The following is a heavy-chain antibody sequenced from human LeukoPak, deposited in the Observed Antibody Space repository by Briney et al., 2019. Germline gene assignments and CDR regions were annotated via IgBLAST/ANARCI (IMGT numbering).Heavy chain of an antibody. J-gene: IGHJ6*02. Sequence: SETLSLTCTVSGGSISSGGYYWSWIRQHPGKGLEWIGYIYYSGSTYYNPSLKSRVTISVDTSKNQFSLKLSSVTAADTAVYYCARDRGGRWLQLPGYYYYGMDVWGQGTTVPVSS. CDR3: ARDRGGRWLQLPGYYYYGMDV. D-gene: IGHD5-24*01. CDR2: IYYSGST. CDR1: GGSISSGGYY. V-gene: IGHV4-31*03.